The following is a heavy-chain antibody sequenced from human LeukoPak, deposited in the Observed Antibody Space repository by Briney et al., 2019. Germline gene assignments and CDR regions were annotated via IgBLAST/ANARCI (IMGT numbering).Heavy chain of an antibody. V-gene: IGHV1-18*01. Sequence: ASVKVSCKASGYTFTSYGISWVRQAPGQGLEWMGWISAYNGNTNYAQKLQGRVTMTTDTSTSTAYMELRSLRSDDTAVYYCARDGLETVTTRWYYYGMDVWGQGTTVTVSS. J-gene: IGHJ6*02. CDR2: ISAYNGNT. CDR3: ARDGLETVTTRWYYYGMDV. D-gene: IGHD4-17*01. CDR1: GYTFTSYG.